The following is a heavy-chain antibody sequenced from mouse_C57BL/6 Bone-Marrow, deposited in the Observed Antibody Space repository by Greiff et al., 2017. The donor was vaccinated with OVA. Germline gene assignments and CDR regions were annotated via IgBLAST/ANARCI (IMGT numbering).Heavy chain of an antibody. V-gene: IGHV1-81*01. CDR1: GYTFTSYG. CDR3: AREGNDGYYVAWFAY. J-gene: IGHJ3*01. CDR2: IYPRSGNT. D-gene: IGHD2-3*01. Sequence: VKLVESGAELARPGASVKLSCKASGYTFTSYGISWVKQRTGQGLEWIGEIYPRSGNTYYNEKFKGKATLTADNSSSTAYMELSSLTSEDSAVYVCAREGNDGYYVAWFAYWGQGTLVTVSA.